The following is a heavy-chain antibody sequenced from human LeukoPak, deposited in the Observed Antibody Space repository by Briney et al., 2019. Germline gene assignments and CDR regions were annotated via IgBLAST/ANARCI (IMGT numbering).Heavy chain of an antibody. CDR3: ARRQGYSSGWYYFDY. D-gene: IGHD6-19*01. CDR1: GFTFSSYW. Sequence: PGGSLRLSCAASGFTFSSYWMHWVRQAPGQGLVWVSRINSDGSSTSYADSVKGRFTISRDNAKNTLYLQMNSLRAEDTAVYYCARRQGYSSGWYYFDYWGQGTLVTVSS. J-gene: IGHJ4*02. CDR2: INSDGSST. V-gene: IGHV3-74*01.